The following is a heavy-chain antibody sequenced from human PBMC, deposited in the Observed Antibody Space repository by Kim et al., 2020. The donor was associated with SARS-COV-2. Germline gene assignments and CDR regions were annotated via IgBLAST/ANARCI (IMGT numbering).Heavy chain of an antibody. V-gene: IGHV1-8*01. Sequence: ASVKVSCKASGYTFTSYDINWVRQATGQGLEWMGWMNPNSGNTGYAQKFQGRVTMTRNTSISTAYMEVSSLRSEDTAVAYCARGNTMIRGVIIILPYYYYSVDVWGKGTTVTVSS. D-gene: IGHD3-10*01. CDR3: ARGNTMIRGVIIILPYYYYSVDV. CDR2: MNPNSGNT. CDR1: GYTFTSYD. J-gene: IGHJ6*03.